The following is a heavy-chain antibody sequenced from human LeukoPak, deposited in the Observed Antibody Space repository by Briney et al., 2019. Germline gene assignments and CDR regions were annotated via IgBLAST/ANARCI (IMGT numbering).Heavy chain of an antibody. CDR2: INPNSDGT. V-gene: IGHV1-2*02. CDR1: GYTFTASY. CDR3: ARGVATTYYYYYMDV. J-gene: IGHJ6*03. Sequence: ASVKVSCKASGYTFTASYIHWVRQAPGHGLEWMGWINPNSDGTNYAQKFQGRVTLTRDTSISTAYMELSRLRSDDTAVYYCARGVATTYYYYYMDVWGKGTTVTISS. D-gene: IGHD5-12*01.